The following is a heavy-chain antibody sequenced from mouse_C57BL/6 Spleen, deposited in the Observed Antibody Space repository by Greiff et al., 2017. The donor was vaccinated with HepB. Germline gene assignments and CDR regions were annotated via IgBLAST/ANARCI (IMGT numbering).Heavy chain of an antibody. CDR1: GYTFTSYW. V-gene: IGHV1-53*01. CDR3: ARAGLSHWYFDV. CDR2: INPSNGGT. Sequence: VQLQQPGTELVKPGASVKLSCKASGYTFTSYWVHWVKQRPGQGLEWIGNINPSNGGTNYNEKFKSKATLTVDKSSSTAYMQLSSLTSEDSAVYYCARAGLSHWYFDVWGTGTTVTVSS. D-gene: IGHD2-4*01. J-gene: IGHJ1*03.